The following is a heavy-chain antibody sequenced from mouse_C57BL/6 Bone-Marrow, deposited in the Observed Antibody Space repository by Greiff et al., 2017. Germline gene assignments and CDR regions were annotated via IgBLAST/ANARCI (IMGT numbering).Heavy chain of an antibody. CDR1: GFTFSDYG. D-gene: IGHD1-1*01. CDR2: ISNLAYSI. V-gene: IGHV5-15*01. Sequence: DVKLVESGGGLVQPGGSLKLSCAASGFTFSDYGMAWARQAPRKGPEWVAFISNLAYSIYYADTVTGRFTISRENAKNTLYLEMSSLRSEDTAMYYCARGYYGAWFAYWGQGTLVTVSA. J-gene: IGHJ3*01. CDR3: ARGYYGAWFAY.